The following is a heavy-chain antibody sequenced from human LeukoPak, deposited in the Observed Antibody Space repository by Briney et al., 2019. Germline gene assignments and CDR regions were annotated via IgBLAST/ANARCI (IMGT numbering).Heavy chain of an antibody. V-gene: IGHV3-30*18. J-gene: IGHJ4*02. Sequence: GGSLRLSCAASGFTFSSYSIHWVRQAPGKGLEWVAVISYDGSNKYYADSVKGRFTISRDNSKNTLYLQMNSLRAEDTAVYYCAKGRYHLATVTLLDYWGQGTLVTVSS. CDR2: ISYDGSNK. CDR1: GFTFSSYS. D-gene: IGHD4-17*01. CDR3: AKGRYHLATVTLLDY.